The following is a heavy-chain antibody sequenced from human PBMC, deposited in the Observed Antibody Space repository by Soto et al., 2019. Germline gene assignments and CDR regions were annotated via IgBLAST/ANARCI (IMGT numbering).Heavy chain of an antibody. CDR1: GGSISSYY. Sequence: SETLSLTCTVSGGSISSYYWSWIRQPPGKGLEWIGYIYYSGSTNYNPSLKSRVTISVDTSKNQFSLKLSSVTAADTAVYYCAKDPTRYFDWLLYNPVDYFDYWGQGTLVTVSS. D-gene: IGHD3-9*01. CDR3: AKDPTRYFDWLLYNPVDYFDY. CDR2: IYYSGST. J-gene: IGHJ4*02. V-gene: IGHV4-59*01.